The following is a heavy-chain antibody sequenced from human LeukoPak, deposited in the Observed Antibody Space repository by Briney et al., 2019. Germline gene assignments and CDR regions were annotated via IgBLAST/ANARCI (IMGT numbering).Heavy chain of an antibody. CDR1: GYSIGSGYY. CDR3: ASAYGSGSYYNGFLY. V-gene: IGHV4-38-2*01. J-gene: IGHJ4*02. CDR2: IYHSGST. Sequence: SETLSLTCAVSGYSIGSGYYWGWIRQPPGKGMDWIGSIYHSGSTYYNPSLKSRVTISVDTSKNQLSLKLSSVTAADTAVYYCASAYGSGSYYNGFLYWGQGTLVTVSS. D-gene: IGHD3-10*01.